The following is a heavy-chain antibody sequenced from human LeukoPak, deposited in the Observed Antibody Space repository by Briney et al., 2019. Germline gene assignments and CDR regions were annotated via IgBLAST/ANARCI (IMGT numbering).Heavy chain of an antibody. V-gene: IGHV1-18*04. CDR1: GYTFTGYY. CDR3: ASRSRWLQLSIHFQH. CDR2: ISAYNGNT. J-gene: IGHJ1*01. Sequence: ASVKVSCKASGYTFTGYYMHWVRQAPGQGLEWMGWISAYNGNTNYAQKFQGRVTITADESTSTAYMELSSLRSEDTAVYYCASRSRWLQLSIHFQHWGQGTLVTVSS. D-gene: IGHD5-24*01.